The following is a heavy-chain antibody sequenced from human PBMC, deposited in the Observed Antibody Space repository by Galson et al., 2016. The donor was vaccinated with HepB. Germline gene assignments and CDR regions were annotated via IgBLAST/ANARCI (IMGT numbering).Heavy chain of an antibody. CDR3: AHSPWGSNSGIGSFEM. CDR2: IYWNDYK. CDR1: GFSLRTSGVG. V-gene: IGHV2-5*01. D-gene: IGHD4-11*01. Sequence: PALVKPTQTLTLTCTFSGFSLRTSGVGVGWIRQPPGKALEWLALIYWNDYKVYSPSLKSRLTITKDTSKNQVVLTMTNMDPVDTATYYCAHSPWGSNSGIGSFEMWGQGATVTVSS. J-gene: IGHJ3*02.